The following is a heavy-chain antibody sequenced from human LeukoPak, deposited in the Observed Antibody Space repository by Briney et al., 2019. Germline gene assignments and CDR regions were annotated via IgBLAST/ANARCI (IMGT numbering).Heavy chain of an antibody. CDR2: ISWNSGSI. CDR1: GFTFDDYA. D-gene: IGHD3-10*01. J-gene: IGHJ4*02. Sequence: PGRSLRLSCAASGFTFDDYAMHWVRQAPGKGLEWVSGISWNSGSIGYADSVKGRFTISRDNAKNSLYLQMNSLRAEDTAVYYCVKSPWYHGSGSYSGTIHWGQGTLVTVSS. V-gene: IGHV3-9*01. CDR3: VKSPWYHGSGSYSGTIH.